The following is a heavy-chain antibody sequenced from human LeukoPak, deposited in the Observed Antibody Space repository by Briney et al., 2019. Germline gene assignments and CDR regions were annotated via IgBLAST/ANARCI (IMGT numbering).Heavy chain of an antibody. Sequence: SETLSLTCAVSGGSISSGGYSWSWIRQPPGKGLEWIGYIYHSGSTYYNPSLKSRVTISVDRSKNQFSLKLSSVTAADTAVHYCARGSVGDDFWSGYFRNELNFDYWGQGTLVTVSS. J-gene: IGHJ4*02. CDR3: ARGSVGDDFWSGYFRNELNFDY. CDR2: IYHSGST. D-gene: IGHD3-3*01. CDR1: GGSISSGGYS. V-gene: IGHV4-30-2*01.